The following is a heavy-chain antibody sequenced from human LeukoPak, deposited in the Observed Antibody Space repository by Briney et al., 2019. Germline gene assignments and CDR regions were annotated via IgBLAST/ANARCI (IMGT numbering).Heavy chain of an antibody. Sequence: GGSLRLSCTASGFTFGDYAMSWVRQAPGKGLEWVRFIRSKAYGGTTEYAASVKGRFTISRDDSKSIAYLQMNSLKTEDTAVYYCTSSYYDFWSGYTPLGYWGQGTLVTVSS. CDR1: GFTFGDYA. J-gene: IGHJ4*02. D-gene: IGHD3-3*01. CDR2: IRSKAYGGTT. V-gene: IGHV3-49*04. CDR3: TSSYYDFWSGYTPLGY.